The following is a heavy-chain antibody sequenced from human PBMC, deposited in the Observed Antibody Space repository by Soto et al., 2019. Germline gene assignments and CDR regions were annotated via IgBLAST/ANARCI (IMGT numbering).Heavy chain of an antibody. J-gene: IGHJ4*02. CDR1: GYTFTSYG. V-gene: IGHV1-18*01. D-gene: IGHD2-15*01. Sequence: QVQLVQSGAEVKKPGASVKVSCKASGYTFTSYGISWVRQAPGQGLEWLGCINAYNGNTNYAQKLQGRVTITTDTSASADYMALRSPSADDNAVYYCATDPVAVTYIDYWGQGALVTVSS. CDR3: ATDPVAVTYIDY. CDR2: INAYNGNT.